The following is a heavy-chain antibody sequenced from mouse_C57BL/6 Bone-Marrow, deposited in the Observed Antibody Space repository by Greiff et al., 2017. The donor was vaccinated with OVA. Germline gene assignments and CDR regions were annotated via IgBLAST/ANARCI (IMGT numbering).Heavy chain of an antibody. D-gene: IGHD1-1*02. V-gene: IGHV5-12*01. Sequence: EVQGVESGGGLVQPGGSLKLSCAASGFTFSDYYMYWVRQTPEKRLEWVAYISNGGGSTYYPATVKGRFTISRDNAKNTLYLQMSRLKSEDTAMYYCARPLWSYAMDYWGQGTSVNVSS. CDR2: ISNGGGST. CDR1: GFTFSDYY. CDR3: ARPLWSYAMDY. J-gene: IGHJ4*01.